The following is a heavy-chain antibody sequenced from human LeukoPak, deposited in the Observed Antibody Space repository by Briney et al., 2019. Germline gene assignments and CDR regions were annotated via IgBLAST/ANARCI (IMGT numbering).Heavy chain of an antibody. Sequence: GGSLRLSCAASGFSFSSYSMNWVRQAPGKGLEWVSYISRSSTTIYYADSVKGRFTISRDNAKSSLYLQMNSLRAEDTAVHYCASDPLSSSSFDYWGQGTLVTVSS. V-gene: IGHV3-48*01. J-gene: IGHJ4*02. CDR1: GFSFSSYS. CDR2: ISRSSTTI. D-gene: IGHD6-13*01. CDR3: ASDPLSSSSFDY.